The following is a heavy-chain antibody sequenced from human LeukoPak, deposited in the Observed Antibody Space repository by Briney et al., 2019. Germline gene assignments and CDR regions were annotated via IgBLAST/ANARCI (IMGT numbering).Heavy chain of an antibody. Sequence: SGESLKISCKGSGYSFTSYWIGWVRQMPGKGLEWMGIIYPGDSDTRYSPSFQGQVNISADKSISTAYLQWSSLKASDTAMYYCARLLAGAAAGDNWFDPWGQGTLVTLSS. CDR3: ARLLAGAAAGDNWFDP. J-gene: IGHJ5*02. D-gene: IGHD6-13*01. V-gene: IGHV5-51*01. CDR1: GYSFTSYW. CDR2: IYPGDSDT.